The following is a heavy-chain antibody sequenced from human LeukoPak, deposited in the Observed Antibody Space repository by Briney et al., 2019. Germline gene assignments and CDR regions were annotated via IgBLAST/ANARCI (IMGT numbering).Heavy chain of an antibody. CDR1: GFTFSGSA. D-gene: IGHD2-2*01. CDR3: TRLSDCSSTSCSGY. Sequence: GGSLRLSCAASGFTFSGSAMHWVRQASGKGLEWVGRIRSKANSYATAYAASVKGRFTISRDDSKNTAYLQMNSLKTEDTAVYYCTRLSDCSSTSCSGYWGQGTLVTVSS. CDR2: IRSKANSYAT. J-gene: IGHJ4*02. V-gene: IGHV3-73*01.